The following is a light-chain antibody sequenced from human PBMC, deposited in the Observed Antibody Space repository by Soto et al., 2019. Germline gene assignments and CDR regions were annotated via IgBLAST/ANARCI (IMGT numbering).Light chain of an antibody. Sequence: QSALTQPPSASATPGQRVTISCSGSGSNIGSNAVHWYQQLPGTAPKLLIYLNDQRPSGVPDRFSGSKSSTSASLAISGLQSEDEGDYYCAAWDDSLLAVFGTGTKLTVL. V-gene: IGLV1-44*01. CDR3: AAWDDSLLAV. CDR1: GSNIGSNA. CDR2: LND. J-gene: IGLJ1*01.